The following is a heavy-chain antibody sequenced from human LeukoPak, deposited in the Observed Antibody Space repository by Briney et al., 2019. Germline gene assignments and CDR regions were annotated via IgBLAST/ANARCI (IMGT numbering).Heavy chain of an antibody. CDR1: GFTFSSYW. J-gene: IGHJ4*02. D-gene: IGHD4-17*01. Sequence: GGSLRLSLAASGFTFSSYWMSWVRQAPGKGLEWVANIKQDGSEKYYVDSVKGRFTISRDNAKNSLYLQMNSLRAEDTAVYYCAKYGMTTVTYIDYWGQGTLVTVFS. CDR2: IKQDGSEK. V-gene: IGHV3-7*01. CDR3: AKYGMTTVTYIDY.